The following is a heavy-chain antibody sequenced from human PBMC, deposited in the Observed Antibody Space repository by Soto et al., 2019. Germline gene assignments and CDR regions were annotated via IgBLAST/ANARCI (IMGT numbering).Heavy chain of an antibody. CDR1: GGSVSNNKW. D-gene: IGHD5-12*01. Sequence: QVQLQESGPGLVKPSGTLSLSCAVSGGSVSNNKWWSWVRQSPGNGLEWIGEIHHSGGTSYNPSLESRATLSVDKSKNALSLRLNYVTAADTAVYYCTKHSAYALDYWGLGILVTVSS. V-gene: IGHV4-4*02. CDR2: IHHSGGT. J-gene: IGHJ4*02. CDR3: TKHSAYALDY.